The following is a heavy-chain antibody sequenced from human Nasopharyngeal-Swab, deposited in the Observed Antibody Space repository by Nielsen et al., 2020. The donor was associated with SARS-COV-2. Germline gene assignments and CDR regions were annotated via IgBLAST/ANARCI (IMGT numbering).Heavy chain of an antibody. Sequence: LRLSCIVSGGSISSYYWSWIRQPAGKGLEWIGRIHTSGSTNNNPSLEGRVTMSVDTSKNQFSLKLTSVTAADTAVYYCARGFTDYYDYSGYYLNWFDPWGQGTLVTVSS. CDR1: GGSISSYY. CDR2: IHTSGST. CDR3: ARGFTDYYDYSGYYLNWFDP. D-gene: IGHD3-22*01. J-gene: IGHJ5*02. V-gene: IGHV4-4*07.